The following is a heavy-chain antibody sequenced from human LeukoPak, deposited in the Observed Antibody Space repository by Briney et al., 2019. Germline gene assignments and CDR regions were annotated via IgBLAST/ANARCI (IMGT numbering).Heavy chain of an antibody. CDR1: GGSISSGGYS. V-gene: IGHV4-30-2*01. D-gene: IGHD4-17*01. CDR2: IYHSGST. J-gene: IGHJ5*02. Sequence: SETLSLTCAVSGGSISSGGYSWSWIRQPPGKGLEWIGYIYHSGSTYYNPSLKSRVTISVDRSKNQFSLKLSSVTAADTAVYYCARSAGAEYGGQGRLRFDPWGQGTLVTVSS. CDR3: ARSAGAEYGGQGRLRFDP.